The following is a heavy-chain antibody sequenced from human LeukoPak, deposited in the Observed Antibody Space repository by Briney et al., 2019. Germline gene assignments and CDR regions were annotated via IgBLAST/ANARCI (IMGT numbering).Heavy chain of an antibody. J-gene: IGHJ6*02. CDR2: IYYSGST. V-gene: IGHV4-59*08. Sequence: PSETLSLTCTVSGGSISSYYWSWIRQPPGKGQEWIGYIYYSGSTNYNPSLKSRVTISVDTSKNQFSLKLSSVTAADTAVYYCARTYYGSGSYLQYYYYGMDVWGQGTTVTVSS. D-gene: IGHD3-10*01. CDR1: GGSISSYY. CDR3: ARTYYGSGSYLQYYYYGMDV.